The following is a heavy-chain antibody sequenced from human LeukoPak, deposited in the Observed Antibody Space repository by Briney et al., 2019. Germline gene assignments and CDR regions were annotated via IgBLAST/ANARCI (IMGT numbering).Heavy chain of an antibody. Sequence: SETLSLTCTVSGGSISSYYWSWIRQPPGKGLEWIGYIYYSGSTNYNPSLKSRVTISVDTSKNQFSLKLSSVTAADTAVYYCARVADDYGDGLDYWGQGTLVTVSS. J-gene: IGHJ4*02. D-gene: IGHD4-17*01. CDR3: ARVADDYGDGLDY. CDR2: IYYSGST. CDR1: GGSISSYY. V-gene: IGHV4-59*01.